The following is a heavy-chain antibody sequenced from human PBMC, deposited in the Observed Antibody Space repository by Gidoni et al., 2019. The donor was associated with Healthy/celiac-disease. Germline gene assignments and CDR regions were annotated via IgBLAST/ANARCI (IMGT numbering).Heavy chain of an antibody. Sequence: QVQLAQSGAEVKKPGASVKVACKASGYTCTGYYMHWVRQAPGQGLEWMGRINPNSGGTTYAQKFQGRVTMTRDTSISTAYMELSRLRSDDTAVYYCARGAGDWADAFDIWGQGTMVTVSS. D-gene: IGHD2-21*02. CDR1: GYTCTGYY. CDR2: INPNSGGT. J-gene: IGHJ3*02. CDR3: ARGAGDWADAFDI. V-gene: IGHV1-2*06.